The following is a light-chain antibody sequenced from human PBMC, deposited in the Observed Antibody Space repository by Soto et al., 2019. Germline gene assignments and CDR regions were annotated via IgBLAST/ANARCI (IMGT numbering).Light chain of an antibody. CDR1: SSNIGAGFD. V-gene: IGLV1-40*01. Sequence: QSVLTQPPSVSGAPGQRVTISCTGSSSNIGAGFDVHGYQQLPGTAPRLLIYGNSNRPSGVPDRFSGSKSGTSSSLAITGLQAEDEADYYCQSYDNSLSALFGTGTKLTVL. CDR3: QSYDNSLSAL. CDR2: GNS. J-gene: IGLJ1*01.